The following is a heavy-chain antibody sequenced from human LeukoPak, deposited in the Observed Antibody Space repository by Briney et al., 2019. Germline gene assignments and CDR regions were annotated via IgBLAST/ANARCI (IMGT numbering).Heavy chain of an antibody. CDR3: ARDQLGIQLWGDSRGYPDY. V-gene: IGHV3-30-3*01. Sequence: PGRSLRLSCAASGFTFSSYAMHWVRQAPGKGLEWVAVISYDGSNKYYADSVKGRFTISRDNSKNTLYLQMNSLRAEDTAVYYCARDQLGIQLWGDSRGYPDYWGQGTLVTVSS. D-gene: IGHD5-18*01. CDR2: ISYDGSNK. J-gene: IGHJ4*02. CDR1: GFTFSSYA.